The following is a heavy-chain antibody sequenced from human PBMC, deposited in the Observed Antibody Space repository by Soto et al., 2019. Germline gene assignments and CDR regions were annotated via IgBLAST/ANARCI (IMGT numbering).Heavy chain of an antibody. D-gene: IGHD2-2*01. CDR1: GFTFSTYA. CDR3: AKGGDGYFSTTICLFHFDS. V-gene: IGHV3-23*01. CDR2: ISGSADAT. J-gene: IGHJ4*02. Sequence: EVQLLESGGGLVQTGGSLRLSCAASGFTFSTYAMSWVRQAPGKVLEWVSTISGSADATFYADSVKGRFVIFRDNSRTMFYLQMHNLRAEDTAVYYCAKGGDGYFSTTICLFHFDSLGPGTLATVSS.